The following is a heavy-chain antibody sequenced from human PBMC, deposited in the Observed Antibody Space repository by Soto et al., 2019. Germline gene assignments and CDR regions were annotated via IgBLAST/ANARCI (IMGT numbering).Heavy chain of an antibody. CDR2: IHAGNGNT. V-gene: IGHV1-3*01. Sequence: QVQLVQYGAEVKKPGASVTVSCKASGYTFTSYALPLVRQAPGQSREWIGWIHAGNGNTKYSHKFQGRVTITSDTYDSISYMEMSSMRSDDTVVYYCARSRSSGWYYFDYWGQGTLVTVSS. J-gene: IGHJ4*02. CDR1: GYTFTSYA. D-gene: IGHD6-19*01. CDR3: ARSRSSGWYYFDY.